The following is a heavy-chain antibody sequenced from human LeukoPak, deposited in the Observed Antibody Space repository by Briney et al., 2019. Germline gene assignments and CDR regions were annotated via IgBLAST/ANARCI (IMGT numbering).Heavy chain of an antibody. J-gene: IGHJ6*03. Sequence: RPGGSLRLSCAASGFTFDDYGMSWVRQAPGKGLEWVSGINWNGGSTGYADSVKGRFTISRDNAKNSLYLQMNSLRAEDTALYYCARGVGAASYYYYMDVWGKGTTDTVSS. CDR3: ARGVGAASYYYYMDV. D-gene: IGHD1-26*01. V-gene: IGHV3-20*04. CDR2: INWNGGST. CDR1: GFTFDDYG.